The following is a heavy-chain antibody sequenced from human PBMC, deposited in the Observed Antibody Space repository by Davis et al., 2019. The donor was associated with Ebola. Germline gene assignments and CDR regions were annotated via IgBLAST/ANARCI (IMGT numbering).Heavy chain of an antibody. CDR3: ARGYSPKCRGGDCVNDF. CDR2: INPNSGGT. Sequence: ASVKVSCKASGYTFTSYGISWVRQAPGQGLEWMGWINPNSGGTNYAQKFQGRVTMTGDPSISTAYMELSSLTIDDTAVYYCARGYSPKCRGGDCVNDFWGQGTLVTVST. D-gene: IGHD2-21*02. J-gene: IGHJ4*02. V-gene: IGHV1-8*02. CDR1: GYTFTSYG.